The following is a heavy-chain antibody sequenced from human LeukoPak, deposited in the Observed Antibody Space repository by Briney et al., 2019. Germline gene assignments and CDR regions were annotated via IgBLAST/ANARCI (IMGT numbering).Heavy chain of an antibody. CDR2: IIPIFGTA. D-gene: IGHD3-10*01. CDR1: GGTFSSYA. Sequence: GASVKVSCKASGGTFSSYAISWVRQAPGQGLEWMGGIIPIFGTANYAQKFQGRVTITADKSTSTAYMELSSLRSEDTAVYYCARGYGSGSYYTNYYYMDVWGKGTTVTVSS. CDR3: ARGYGSGSYYTNYYYMDV. V-gene: IGHV1-69*06. J-gene: IGHJ6*03.